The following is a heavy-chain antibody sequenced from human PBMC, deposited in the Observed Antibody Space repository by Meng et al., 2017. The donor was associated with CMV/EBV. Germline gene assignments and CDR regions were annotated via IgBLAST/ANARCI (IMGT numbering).Heavy chain of an antibody. J-gene: IGHJ6*02. D-gene: IGHD2-2*01. CDR1: GFTFSSYA. CDR3: ARDRSTGWQYYSDFYGMDV. V-gene: IGHV3-64*02. Sequence: GGSLRLSCAASGFTFSSYAMHWVRQAPGKELEYVSAISSNGGSTYYADSVKGRFTVSRDNAKNSLYLQMNSLRVEDTAVYYCARDRSTGWQYYSDFYGMDVWGQGTTVTVSS. CDR2: ISSNGGST.